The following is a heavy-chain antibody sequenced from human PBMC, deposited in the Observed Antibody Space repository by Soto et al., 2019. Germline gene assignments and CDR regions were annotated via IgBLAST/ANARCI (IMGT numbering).Heavy chain of an antibody. D-gene: IGHD6-19*01. CDR3: ARSAGWYAVNS. CDR1: GDSVSSPYY. J-gene: IGHJ4*02. Sequence: QVQLQESGPGLVKPSGTLSLTCAVSGDSVSSPYYWCWVRQPPGKGLEWIGEVFNTGTTSYNPSLRSRVTISMDKANNQFSLDLSYVTAADTAVYYCARSAGWYAVNSWGPGTLVIVSS. V-gene: IGHV4-4*02. CDR2: VFNTGTT.